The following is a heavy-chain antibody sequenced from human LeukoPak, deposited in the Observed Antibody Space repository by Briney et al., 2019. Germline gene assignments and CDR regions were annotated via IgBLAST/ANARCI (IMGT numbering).Heavy chain of an antibody. V-gene: IGHV1-2*02. CDR2: INPNSGGT. CDR3: ARGGYDANYYYYYMDV. CDR1: GYTSTGYY. Sequence: ASVKVSCKASGYTSTGYYMHWVRQAPGQGLEWMGWINPNSGGTNYAQKFQGRVTITADESTSTAYMELSSLRSEDTAVYYCARGGYDANYYYYYMDVWGKGTTVTISS. J-gene: IGHJ6*03. D-gene: IGHD5-12*01.